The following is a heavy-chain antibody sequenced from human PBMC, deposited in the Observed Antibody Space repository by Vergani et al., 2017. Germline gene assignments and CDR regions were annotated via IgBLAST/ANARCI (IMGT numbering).Heavy chain of an antibody. CDR3: ARLDPQLWLPEGYFDL. V-gene: IGHV5-51*03. J-gene: IGHJ2*01. CDR2: IYPGDSDT. D-gene: IGHD5-18*01. CDR1: GYSFTSYW. Sequence: EVQLVQSGAEVKKPGESLKISCKGSGYSFTSYWIGWVRQMPGKGLEWMGIIYPGDSDTRYSPSFQGQVTISADKSISTAYLQWSSLKAADTAMYYCARLDPQLWLPEGYFDLWGRGTLVTVSS.